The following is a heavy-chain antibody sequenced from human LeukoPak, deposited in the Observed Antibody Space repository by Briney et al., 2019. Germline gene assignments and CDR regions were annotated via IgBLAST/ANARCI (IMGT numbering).Heavy chain of an antibody. D-gene: IGHD6-13*01. V-gene: IGHV1-18*01. CDR2: ISSYNGNT. CDR1: GGTFSSYA. Sequence: ASVRVSCKASGGTFSSYAISWVRQAPGQGLEWMGWISSYNGNTNYAQKLQGRVTMTTDTSTSTAYMELRSLRSDDTAVYYCARDRSSSWYPALFYYYYYGMDVWGQGTTVTASS. CDR3: ARDRSSSWYPALFYYYYYGMDV. J-gene: IGHJ6*02.